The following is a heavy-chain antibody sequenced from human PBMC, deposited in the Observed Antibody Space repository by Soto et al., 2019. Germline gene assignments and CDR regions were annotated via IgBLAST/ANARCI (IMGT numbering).Heavy chain of an antibody. CDR1: GDSVSSNSAA. CDR3: ARWAPGRSSGWYDAFDI. CDR2: TYYRSKWYN. Sequence: PSQTLSLTCAISGDSVSSNSAAWNWIRQSPSRGLEWLGRTYYRSKWYNDYAVSVKSRITINPDTSKNQFSLQLNSVTPEDTAVYYCARWAPGRSSGWYDAFDIWGQGTMVTVSS. V-gene: IGHV6-1*01. J-gene: IGHJ3*02. D-gene: IGHD6-19*01.